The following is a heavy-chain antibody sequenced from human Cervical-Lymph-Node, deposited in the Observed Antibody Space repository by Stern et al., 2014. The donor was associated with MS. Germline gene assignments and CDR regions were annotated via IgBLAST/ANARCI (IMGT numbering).Heavy chain of an antibody. CDR3: ARDTSSPERSDW. J-gene: IGHJ4*02. CDR2: ITNVGST. CDR1: GFTVSRDY. Sequence: EVQLVESGGGVIQPGGSLRLSCTASGFTVSRDYMTWVRQAPGKGLEWVSLITNVGSTFYTDSLKGRFTISRDDSKNPVYLHMTSLRAEDTAMYYCARDTSSPERSDWWGQGTLVTVSS. D-gene: IGHD1-1*01. V-gene: IGHV3-53*01.